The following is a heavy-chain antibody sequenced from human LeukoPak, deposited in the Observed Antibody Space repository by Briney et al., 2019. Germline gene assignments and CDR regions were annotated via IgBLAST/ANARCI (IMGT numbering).Heavy chain of an antibody. CDR1: GFTFDDYA. Sequence: GRSLRLSCAASGFTFDDYAMHWVLEVPGKGLEWVSAISGSGDSTYYADSVKGRFTISRDNSQNTLYLQMNSLGAEDTAIYYCAKDRIASPPQGRFDPWGQGTLVTVSS. CDR2: ISGSGDST. V-gene: IGHV3-23*01. CDR3: AKDRIASPPQGRFDP. J-gene: IGHJ5*02. D-gene: IGHD6-6*01.